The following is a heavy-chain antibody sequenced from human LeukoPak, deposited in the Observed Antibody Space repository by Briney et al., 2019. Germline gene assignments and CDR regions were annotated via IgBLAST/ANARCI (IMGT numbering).Heavy chain of an antibody. D-gene: IGHD6-13*01. Sequence: GGSLRLSCAASGFTFSSYAMSWVRQAPGKGLEWVAFVRFDGSDEYYADSVKGRFTISRDNSKNTLYLQMNSLRDEDTAVYYCAKGSYSSTWYPAEYFQHWGQGTLVTVSS. J-gene: IGHJ1*01. CDR1: GFTFSSYA. CDR2: VRFDGSDE. V-gene: IGHV3-30*02. CDR3: AKGSYSSTWYPAEYFQH.